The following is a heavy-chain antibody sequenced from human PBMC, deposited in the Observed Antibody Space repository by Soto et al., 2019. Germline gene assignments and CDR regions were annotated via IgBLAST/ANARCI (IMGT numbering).Heavy chain of an antibody. V-gene: IGHV4-30-4*08. CDR3: AREDDGGDRDYYGLDV. CDR2: IHYSGSI. Sequence: QVQLQQSGPGLVKPSQTLSLTCSVSGGSISYEYYHWTWIRQSPGKGLEWIGYIHYSGSIMYNTSFKIRVTISVDTSNNQFSLQLSSVTAADTAVYFCAREDDGGDRDYYGLDVWGQGTTVTVSS. CDR1: GGSISYEYYH. D-gene: IGHD2-21*02. J-gene: IGHJ6*02.